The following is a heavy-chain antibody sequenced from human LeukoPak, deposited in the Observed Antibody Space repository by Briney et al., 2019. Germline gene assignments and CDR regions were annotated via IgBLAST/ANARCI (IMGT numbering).Heavy chain of an antibody. V-gene: IGHV1-8*01. CDR3: ARGLRSADGITDY. D-gene: IGHD5-24*01. J-gene: IGHJ4*02. CDR1: GYTFTSYD. Sequence: GASVKVSCKASGYTFTSYDINWVRQATGQGLEWMGWMNPNSGNTSYAQKFQGRVTMTRNTSISTAYMELSSLRSEDTAVYYCARGLRSADGITDYWGQGTLVTVSS. CDR2: MNPNSGNT.